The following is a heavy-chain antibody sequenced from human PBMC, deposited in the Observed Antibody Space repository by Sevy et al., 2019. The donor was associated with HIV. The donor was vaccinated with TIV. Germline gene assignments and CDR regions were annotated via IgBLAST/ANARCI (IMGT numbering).Heavy chain of an antibody. Sequence: GGSLRLSCSASGLTFSSYAMHWVRQAPGKGLEYVSPISSNGGSTYYADSVKGRFTISRDNSKNTLYLQMSSLRAEDTAVYYCVKDKELVVTAKGPSVAFDIWGQGTMVTVSS. D-gene: IGHD2-21*02. V-gene: IGHV3-64D*06. CDR2: ISSNGGST. CDR3: VKDKELVVTAKGPSVAFDI. CDR1: GLTFSSYA. J-gene: IGHJ3*02.